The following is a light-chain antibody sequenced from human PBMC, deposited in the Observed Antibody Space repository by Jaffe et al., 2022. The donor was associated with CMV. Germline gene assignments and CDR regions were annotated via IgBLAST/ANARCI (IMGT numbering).Light chain of an antibody. V-gene: IGKV1-39*01. CDR3: HQSFITPWT. Sequence: DIQMTQSPSSLSASVGDRVTITCRASRSIGIYLSWYQQKPGKAPKLLIYAASSLQSAVPSTFSGSGSGADFTLTISSLRPEDSATYFCHQSFITPWTFGQGTKVEIK. J-gene: IGKJ1*01. CDR2: AAS. CDR1: RSIGIY.